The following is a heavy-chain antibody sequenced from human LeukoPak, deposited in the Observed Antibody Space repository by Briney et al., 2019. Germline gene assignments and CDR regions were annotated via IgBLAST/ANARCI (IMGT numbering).Heavy chain of an antibody. CDR3: ARASKDILTGYLDY. CDR1: GGSFSGYY. Sequence: SETLSLTCAVYGGSFSGYYWSWIRQPPGKGLEWIGEINHSGSTNYNPSLKSRVTISVDKSKNQFSLKLSSVTAADTAVYYCARASKDILTGYLDYWGQGTLVTVSS. CDR2: INHSGST. J-gene: IGHJ4*02. D-gene: IGHD3-9*01. V-gene: IGHV4-34*01.